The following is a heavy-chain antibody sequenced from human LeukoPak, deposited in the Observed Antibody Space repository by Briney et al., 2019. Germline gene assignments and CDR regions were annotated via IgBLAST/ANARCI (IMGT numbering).Heavy chain of an antibody. D-gene: IGHD1-1*01. CDR1: GFNFSSYA. J-gene: IGHJ4*02. CDR2: ISYDGSNK. CDR3: ARDRNGGLFGY. Sequence: GGSLRLSCAASGFNFSSYAMHWVHQAPGKGLEWVAVISYDGSNKYYADSVKGRFTISRDNSKNTLYLQMNSLRAEDTVVYYCARDRNGGLFGYWGQGTLVTVSS. V-gene: IGHV3-30*01.